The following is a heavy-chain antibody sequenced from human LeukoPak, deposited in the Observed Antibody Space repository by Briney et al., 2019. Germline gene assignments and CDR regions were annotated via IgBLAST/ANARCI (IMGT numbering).Heavy chain of an antibody. V-gene: IGHV1-18*04. J-gene: IGHJ4*02. CDR1: GYTFTGYY. CDR2: ISAYNGNT. D-gene: IGHD2-21*02. CDR3: ARIAYCGGDCYLGYDY. Sequence: ASVKVSCKTSGYTFTGYYMHWVRQAPGQGLEWMGWISAYNGNTNYAQKLQGRVTMTTDTSTSTAYMELRSLRSDDTAVYYCARIAYCGGDCYLGYDYWGQGTLVTVSS.